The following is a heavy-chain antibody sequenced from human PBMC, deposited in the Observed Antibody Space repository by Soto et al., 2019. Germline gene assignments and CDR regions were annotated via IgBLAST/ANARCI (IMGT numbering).Heavy chain of an antibody. CDR1: GFSFSNAW. V-gene: IGHV3-15*07. CDR2: VKSKNDGGTT. Sequence: PGGSLRLSCAASGFSFSNAWINWVRQAPGKGLEWVGRVKSKNDGGTTDFAAPVKGRFAISRDDSKNMVYLEMNSLQTEDTAIYYCNTYFSIPHLIVRFDYWCHGNLVTVS. CDR3: NTYFSIPHLIVRFDY. D-gene: IGHD2-21*01. J-gene: IGHJ4*03.